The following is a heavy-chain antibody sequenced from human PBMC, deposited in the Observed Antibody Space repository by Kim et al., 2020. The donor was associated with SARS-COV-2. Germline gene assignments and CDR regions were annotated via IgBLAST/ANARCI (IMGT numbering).Heavy chain of an antibody. CDR3: ARQEAATGWFDS. V-gene: IGHV5-51*01. D-gene: IGHD6-13*01. CDR2: T. Sequence: TRYSPSFQGQVTISADKSINTAYLQWSSLRASDTAIYYCARQEAATGWFDSWGQGTLVTVSS. J-gene: IGHJ5*01.